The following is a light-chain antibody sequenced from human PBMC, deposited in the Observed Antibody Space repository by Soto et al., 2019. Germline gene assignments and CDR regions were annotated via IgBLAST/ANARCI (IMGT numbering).Light chain of an antibody. J-gene: IGLJ2*01. Sequence: QSVLTQPASVSGSPGQSITISCTGTSSDVGGYNYVSWYQQHPGKAPKLVIYDVSNRPSGVSTRFSGSKSGNTASLTISGLQAEDEADYYFSSFTSSNTLVFGGGTKLTVL. V-gene: IGLV2-14*01. CDR2: DVS. CDR3: SSFTSSNTLV. CDR1: SSDVGGYNY.